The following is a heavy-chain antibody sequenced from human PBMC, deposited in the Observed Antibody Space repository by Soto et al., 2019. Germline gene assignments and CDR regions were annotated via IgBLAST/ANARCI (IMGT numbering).Heavy chain of an antibody. CDR1: GFTFSSYG. CDR3: AKDSPLVTGTTSVGDAFDI. Sequence: QVQLVESGGGVVQPGRSLRLSCAASGFTFSSYGMHWVRQAPGKGLEWVAVISYDGSNKYYADSVKGRFTISRDNSKNTLYLQMNSLRAEDTAVYYCAKDSPLVTGTTSVGDAFDIWGQGTMVTVSS. V-gene: IGHV3-30*18. CDR2: ISYDGSNK. J-gene: IGHJ3*02. D-gene: IGHD1-20*01.